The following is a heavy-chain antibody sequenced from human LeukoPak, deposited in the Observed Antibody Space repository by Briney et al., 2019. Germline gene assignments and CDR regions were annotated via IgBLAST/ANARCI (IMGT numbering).Heavy chain of an antibody. CDR2: INPNSGGT. J-gene: IGHJ6*03. Sequence: ASVKVSCKASGYTFTCYYMHWVRQAPGQGLEWMGWINPNSGGTNYAQKFQGRVTMTRDTSISTAYMELSRLRSDDTAVYYCARMSRYGSGSYYGNYYYYYMDVWGKGTTVTVSS. V-gene: IGHV1-2*02. D-gene: IGHD3-10*01. CDR3: ARMSRYGSGSYYGNYYYYYMDV. CDR1: GYTFTCYY.